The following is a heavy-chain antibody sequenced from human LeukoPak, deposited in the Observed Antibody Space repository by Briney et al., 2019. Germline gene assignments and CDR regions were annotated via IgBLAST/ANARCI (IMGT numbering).Heavy chain of an antibody. CDR2: INPNSGGT. Sequence: EASVKVSCTASGYTFTGYYMHWVRQAPGQGLEWMGRINPNSGGTNYAQKFQGRVTMTRDTSISTAYMELSRLRSDDTAVYYCARDRPSITMVRGVIIYYWGQGTLVTVSS. J-gene: IGHJ4*02. D-gene: IGHD3-10*01. CDR1: GYTFTGYY. V-gene: IGHV1-2*06. CDR3: ARDRPSITMVRGVIIYY.